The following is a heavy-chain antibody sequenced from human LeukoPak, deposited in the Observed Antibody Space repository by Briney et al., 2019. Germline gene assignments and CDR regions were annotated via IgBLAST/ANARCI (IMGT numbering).Heavy chain of an antibody. J-gene: IGHJ4*02. CDR1: GYTFTSYD. D-gene: IGHD6-13*01. Sequence: GASVKVSCKASGYTFTSYDINWVRQATGQGLEWMGWMNPNSGNTGYAQKFQGRVTMTRNTSISTAYMELSSLRSEDTALYYCARGLKAAAGPPFFVYWGQGTLVTVSS. V-gene: IGHV1-8*01. CDR3: ARGLKAAAGPPFFVY. CDR2: MNPNSGNT.